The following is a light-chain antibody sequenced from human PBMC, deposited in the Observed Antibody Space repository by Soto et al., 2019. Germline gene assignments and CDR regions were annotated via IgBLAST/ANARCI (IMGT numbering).Light chain of an antibody. Sequence: EIVLTQSPAILSLSPGERATLSCRASQSVGSYLAWYQQKPGQAPRLLIFDASNRATGIPARFSGSGSGTDFTLTISSLEPEDFAVYYCQQRSNWPSMYTFGQGTKLEIK. CDR2: DAS. CDR3: QQRSNWPSMYT. CDR1: QSVGSY. V-gene: IGKV3-11*01. J-gene: IGKJ2*01.